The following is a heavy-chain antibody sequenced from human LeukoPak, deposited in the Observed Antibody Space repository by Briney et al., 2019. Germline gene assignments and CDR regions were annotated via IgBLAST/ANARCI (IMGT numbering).Heavy chain of an antibody. D-gene: IGHD1-1*01. J-gene: IGHJ4*02. V-gene: IGHV1-2*02. CDR3: ARDPTNWIDY. Sequence: ASVKVSFRTSGYTFTSYYMHWVRQAPGQGLEWIGWMNPNSGATNYAQKFQGRVTMTRDTSSSTAHMELSRLTSDDTAVYYCARDPTNWIDYWGQGTLVTVSS. CDR1: GYTFTSYY. CDR2: MNPNSGAT.